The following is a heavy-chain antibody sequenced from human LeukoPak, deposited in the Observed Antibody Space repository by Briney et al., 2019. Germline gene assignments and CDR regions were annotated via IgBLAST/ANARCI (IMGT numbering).Heavy chain of an antibody. CDR3: TRSPIIGLTAYSGRYGD. D-gene: IGHD1-26*01. V-gene: IGHV3-21*03. CDR1: GFTFSSYN. Sequence: GGSLRLSCAASGFTFSSYNMNWVRQAPGKRLEWVSSISSSRSYIYYADSVKGRFTISRDNAKNSLYLQMNSLKTEDTAVYYCTRSPIIGLTAYSGRYGDWGQGTLVTVSS. CDR2: ISSSRSYI. J-gene: IGHJ4*02.